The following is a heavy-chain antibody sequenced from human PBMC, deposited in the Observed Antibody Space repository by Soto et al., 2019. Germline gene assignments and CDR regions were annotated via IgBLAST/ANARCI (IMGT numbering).Heavy chain of an antibody. CDR1: GFTFSTYA. J-gene: IGHJ5*02. V-gene: IGHV3-23*01. Sequence: GGSLRLSCAASGFTFSTYAMGWVRQAPGKGLEWVSAISGSGFATYYADPVKGRFTISRDNSKNTLYLQMNSLRAGDTAVYYCARDSPAMSGYLDPWGQGTLVTVSS. D-gene: IGHD3-3*01. CDR3: ARDSPAMSGYLDP. CDR2: ISGSGFAT.